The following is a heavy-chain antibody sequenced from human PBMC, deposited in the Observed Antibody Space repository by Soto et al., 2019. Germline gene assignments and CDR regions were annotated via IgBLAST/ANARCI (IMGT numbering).Heavy chain of an antibody. V-gene: IGHV1-46*01. J-gene: IGHJ4*02. Sequence: GASAKVSCKASGYTFTSYYMHWVRQAPGQGLEWMGIINPSGGSTSYAQKFQGRVTMTRDTSTSTVYMELSSLRSEDTAVYYCARVSYGDYAFDYWGQGTLVTVSS. CDR1: GYTFTSYY. D-gene: IGHD4-17*01. CDR2: INPSGGST. CDR3: ARVSYGDYAFDY.